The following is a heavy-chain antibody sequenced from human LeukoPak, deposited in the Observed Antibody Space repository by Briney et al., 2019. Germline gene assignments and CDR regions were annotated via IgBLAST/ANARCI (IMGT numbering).Heavy chain of an antibody. Sequence: GGSLRLSCAASGFTFSSYSMNWVRQAPGKGLEWVSYISSSSSTIYYADSVKGRFTISRDNAKNSLYLQMNSLRAEDTAVYYCARQRGTGTFDYWGQGTLVTVSS. CDR3: ARQRGTGTFDY. CDR1: GFTFSSYS. J-gene: IGHJ4*02. CDR2: ISSSSSTI. D-gene: IGHD1-1*01. V-gene: IGHV3-48*04.